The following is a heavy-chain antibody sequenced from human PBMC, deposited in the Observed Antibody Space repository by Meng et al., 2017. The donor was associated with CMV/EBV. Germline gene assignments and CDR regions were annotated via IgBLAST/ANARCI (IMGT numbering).Heavy chain of an antibody. D-gene: IGHD1-7*01. V-gene: IGHV3-30*02. CDR3: ALGGAGTNIYYYGMDV. CDR1: GFTFSSYG. J-gene: IGHJ6*02. Sequence: GESLKISCAASGFTFSSYGMHWVRQAPGKGLEWVAFIRYDGSNKYYADSVKGRFTISRDNSKNTLYLQMNSLRAEDTAVYYCALGGAGTNIYYYGMDVWDQGTTVTVSS. CDR2: IRYDGSNK.